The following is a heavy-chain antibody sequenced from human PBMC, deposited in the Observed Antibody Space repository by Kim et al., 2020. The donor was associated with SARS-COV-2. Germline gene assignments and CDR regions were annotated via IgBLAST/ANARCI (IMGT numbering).Heavy chain of an antibody. CDR1: GFTFSRYD. CDR2: IGTVGDT. Sequence: GGSLRLSCAASGFTFSRYDMHWVRQATGKGLECVSAIGTVGDTYYSNSVKGRFTIFREDAKNSLYLQMNNLRAGDTTVYYCAREVMAANFFDASYMWGQGTMVTVSS. V-gene: IGHV3-13*01. CDR3: AREVMAANFFDASYM. J-gene: IGHJ3*02. D-gene: IGHD6-13*01.